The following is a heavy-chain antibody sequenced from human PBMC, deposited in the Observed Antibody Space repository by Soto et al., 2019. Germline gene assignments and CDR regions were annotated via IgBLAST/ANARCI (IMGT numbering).Heavy chain of an antibody. D-gene: IGHD6-19*01. CDR1: GFTFDDYA. Sequence: EVQLVESGGGLVQPGRSLRLSCAASGFTFDDYAMHWVRQAPGKGLEWVSGISWNSGSIGYADSVKGRFTISRDNAKNSLYLQMNSLRAEDTALYYCARYSSGTYYFDSWGQGTLVTVSS. CDR2: ISWNSGSI. CDR3: ARYSSGTYYFDS. V-gene: IGHV3-9*01. J-gene: IGHJ4*02.